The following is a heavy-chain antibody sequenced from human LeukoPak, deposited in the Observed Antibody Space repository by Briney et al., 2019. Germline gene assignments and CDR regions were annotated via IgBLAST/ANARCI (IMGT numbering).Heavy chain of an antibody. D-gene: IGHD2-2*02. Sequence: GGSLRLSCAASGFTLSSYAMLWFRQAPGKGLEWVAVISYDGSNKYYADSVKGRFTISRDNSKNTLYLQMNSLRAEDTAVYYCARGGYCSSTSCYRGYYYYGMDVWGQGTTVTVSS. CDR3: ARGGYCSSTSCYRGYYYYGMDV. CDR1: GFTLSSYA. V-gene: IGHV3-30-3*01. J-gene: IGHJ6*02. CDR2: ISYDGSNK.